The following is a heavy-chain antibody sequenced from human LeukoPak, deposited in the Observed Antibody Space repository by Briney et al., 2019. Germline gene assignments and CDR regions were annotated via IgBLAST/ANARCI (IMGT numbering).Heavy chain of an antibody. J-gene: IGHJ4*02. Sequence: ASVKVSCKASGYTFTGYYMHRVRQAPGQGLEWMGWINPNSGGTNYAQKFQGRVTMTRDTSISTAYMELSRLRSDDTAVYYCARATGYAPHFDYWGQGTLVTVSS. CDR1: GYTFTGYY. D-gene: IGHD3-9*01. CDR2: INPNSGGT. CDR3: ARATGYAPHFDY. V-gene: IGHV1-2*02.